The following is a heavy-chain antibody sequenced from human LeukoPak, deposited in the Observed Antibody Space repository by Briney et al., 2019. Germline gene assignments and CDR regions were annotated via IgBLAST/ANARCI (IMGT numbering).Heavy chain of an antibody. V-gene: IGHV3-23*01. CDR1: GFTGSTYE. CDR2: ISESGGRT. J-gene: IGHJ6*02. CDR3: TKGSHLDV. Sequence: AGYLRRYGAASGFTGSTYERSWARQAPGKGLEWVSSISESGGRTYYADSVTGRFTISRDNSRSTLYLQMNSLRADDTAVYYCTKGSHLDVWGQGTMVTVSS. D-gene: IGHD3-3*02.